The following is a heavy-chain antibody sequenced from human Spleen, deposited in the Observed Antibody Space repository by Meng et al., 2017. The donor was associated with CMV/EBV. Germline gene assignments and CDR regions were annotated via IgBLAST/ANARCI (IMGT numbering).Heavy chain of an antibody. CDR1: GFTFSSYA. CDR3: AREDCSTTSCFLDI. V-gene: IGHV3-30*14. Sequence: GGSLRLSCAASGFTFSSYAMHWVRQAPGKGLEWVAVISYDGSNKYYADSVKGRFTISRDTSKNTLYLQMNSLRAEDTAVYYCAREDCSTTSCFLDIWGQGTMVTVSS. CDR2: ISYDGSNK. D-gene: IGHD2-2*01. J-gene: IGHJ3*02.